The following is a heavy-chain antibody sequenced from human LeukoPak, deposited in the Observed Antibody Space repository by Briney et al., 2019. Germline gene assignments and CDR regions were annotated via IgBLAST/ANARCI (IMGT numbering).Heavy chain of an antibody. CDR3: SRGGGYFFDY. CDR1: GFIFSDYY. CDR2: VRNKAHNYMT. V-gene: IGHV3-72*01. Sequence: GGSLRLSCAASGFIFSDYYIDWVRQAPGKGLEWLGRVRNKAHNYMTEYAASVSSRFTISRDDSVNSLFLQLNSLKAEDTAVYFCSRGGGYFFDYWGRGTLVTVSS. D-gene: IGHD2-21*01. J-gene: IGHJ4*02.